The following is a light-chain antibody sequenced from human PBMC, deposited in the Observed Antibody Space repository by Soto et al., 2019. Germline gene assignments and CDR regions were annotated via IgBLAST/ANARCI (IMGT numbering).Light chain of an antibody. CDR1: SGHSSYA. CDR3: QTWGTGIPWV. J-gene: IGLJ3*02. CDR2: LNSDGSH. Sequence: QSVLTQSPSASASLGASVKLTCTLSSGHSSYAIAWHQQQPEKVPRYLMKLNSDGSHSKGDGIPDRFSGSSSGAERYLTISSLQSEDEADYYCQTWGTGIPWVFGGGTKLTVL. V-gene: IGLV4-69*01.